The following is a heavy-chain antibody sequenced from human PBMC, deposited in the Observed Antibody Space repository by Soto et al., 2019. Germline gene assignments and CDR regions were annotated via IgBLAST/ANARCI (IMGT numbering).Heavy chain of an antibody. CDR1: GFIFSDYY. CDR2: SSNRDRST. D-gene: IGHD3-3*01. Sequence: XGSLSLSWAASGFIFSDYYMTWIRQAPGEGLEWLSCSSNRDRSTYYADSVKDRFVVSKDNAKNLVYLQMNSLRAEDTAVYFCARAWKIEKFGVISMSKGLDVWGQGTTVTVSS. CDR3: ARAWKIEKFGVISMSKGLDV. V-gene: IGHV3-11*01. J-gene: IGHJ6*02.